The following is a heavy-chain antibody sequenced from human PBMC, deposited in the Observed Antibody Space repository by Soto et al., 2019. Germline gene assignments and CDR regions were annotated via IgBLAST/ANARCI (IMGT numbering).Heavy chain of an antibody. Sequence: GGSLRLSCAASGFTFSSYWMSWVRQAPGKGLEWVANIKQDGSEKYYVDSVKGRFTISRDNAKNSLYLQMNSLRAEDTAVYYCARDLSSSWYGYYYYMDVWGKGTTVTVSS. V-gene: IGHV3-7*01. CDR1: GFTFSSYW. CDR3: ARDLSSSWYGYYYYMDV. J-gene: IGHJ6*03. D-gene: IGHD6-13*01. CDR2: IKQDGSEK.